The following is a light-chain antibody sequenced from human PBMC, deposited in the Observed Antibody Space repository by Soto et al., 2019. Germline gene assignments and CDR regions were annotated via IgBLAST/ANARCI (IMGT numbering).Light chain of an antibody. Sequence: QSVLTQPPSASGSPGQSVSISCTGTSSDVGAYNQVSWYQQHPGKAPKLMIFEVSKRPSGVPDRFSGSKSGDTASLTVSGLQAEDEADYYCSSYAGSNFPFVFGTGTKVTVL. CDR2: EVS. J-gene: IGLJ1*01. V-gene: IGLV2-8*01. CDR1: SSDVGAYNQ. CDR3: SSYAGSNFPFV.